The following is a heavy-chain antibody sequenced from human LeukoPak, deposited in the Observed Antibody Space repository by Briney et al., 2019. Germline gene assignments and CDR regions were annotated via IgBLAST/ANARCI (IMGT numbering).Heavy chain of an antibody. J-gene: IGHJ4*02. V-gene: IGHV3-7*01. CDR3: ARDILWI. CDR2: IKEDGSEK. D-gene: IGHD5-12*01. Sequence: TGGSLRLSCAASGFSITRDWMTWVRQAPGKGLEWVANIKEDGSEKYYVDSVKGRFTISRDNAKNSLYLQMDSLRVEDTALYYCARDILWIGGQGTLVTVSS. CDR1: GFSITRDW.